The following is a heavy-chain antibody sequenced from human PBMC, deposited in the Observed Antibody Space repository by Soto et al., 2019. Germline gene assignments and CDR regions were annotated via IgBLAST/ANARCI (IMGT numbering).Heavy chain of an antibody. Sequence: TGGALGPFPAASGFTFSSPGMPWGRPAPGKGAEWVAVISYDGSNKYYADSVKGRFTISRDNSKNTLYLQMNSLRAEDTAVYYCAKDGPSYCGGDCYSGYFDYWGQGTLVTVSS. CDR3: AKDGPSYCGGDCYSGYFDY. J-gene: IGHJ4*02. CDR1: GFTFSSPG. CDR2: ISYDGSNK. V-gene: IGHV3-30*18. D-gene: IGHD2-21*02.